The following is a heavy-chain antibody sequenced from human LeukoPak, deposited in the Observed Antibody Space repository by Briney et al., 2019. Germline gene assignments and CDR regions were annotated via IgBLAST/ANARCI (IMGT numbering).Heavy chain of an antibody. CDR1: GFTFSGKW. V-gene: IGHV3-74*03. Sequence: GGSLRLSCAASGFTFSGKWMHWVRQAPGKGLVWVSRIKGDGSSTTYADSVKGRFTISRDNAKNSLYLQMNSLRAEDTALYYCAKSPKDSGYYEPIDYWGQGTLVTVSS. D-gene: IGHD3-22*01. J-gene: IGHJ4*02. CDR3: AKSPKDSGYYEPIDY. CDR2: IKGDGSST.